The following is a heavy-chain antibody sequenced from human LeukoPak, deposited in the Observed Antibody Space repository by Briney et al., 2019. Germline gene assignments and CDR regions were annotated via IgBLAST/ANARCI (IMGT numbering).Heavy chain of an antibody. V-gene: IGHV3-33*01. CDR2: IWYDGSNK. CDR1: GFTFSSYG. Sequence: GGSLRLSCAASGFTFSSYGMHWVRQAPGKGLEWVAVIWYDGSNKYYADSVKGRFTISRDNSKNTLYLQMNSLRAEDTAVYYCARGASGSYYNYYYYGMDVWGQGTTVTVSS. J-gene: IGHJ6*02. D-gene: IGHD1-26*01. CDR3: ARGASGSYYNYYYYGMDV.